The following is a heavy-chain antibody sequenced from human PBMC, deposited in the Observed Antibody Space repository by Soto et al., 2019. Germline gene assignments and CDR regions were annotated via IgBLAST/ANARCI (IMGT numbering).Heavy chain of an antibody. V-gene: IGHV3-49*03. CDR2: IRSKAYGGTT. Sequence: GGSLRLSCTASGFTFGDYAMSWFRQAPGKGLEWVGFIRSKAYGGTTEYAASVKGRFTISRDDSKSIAYLQMNSLKTEDTAVYYCTRGRRNPLYYAFDIWGQGTMVTVSS. CDR1: GFTFGDYA. D-gene: IGHD2-8*01. J-gene: IGHJ3*02. CDR3: TRGRRNPLYYAFDI.